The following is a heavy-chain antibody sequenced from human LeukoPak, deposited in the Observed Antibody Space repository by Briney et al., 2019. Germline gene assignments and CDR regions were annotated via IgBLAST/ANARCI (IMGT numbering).Heavy chain of an antibody. CDR3: TRGSGRYMDV. D-gene: IGHD1-14*01. V-gene: IGHV3-74*01. CDR1: GFTFSSYW. J-gene: IGHJ6*03. CDR2: INSDGSNT. Sequence: PGGSLRLSCAASGFTFSSYWMHWVRQAPGKGLMWVSRINSDGSNTSYADSVKGRFTISRDNAKNTQYLQINSLRAEDTAVYHCTRGSGRYMDVWGKGTTVTVSS.